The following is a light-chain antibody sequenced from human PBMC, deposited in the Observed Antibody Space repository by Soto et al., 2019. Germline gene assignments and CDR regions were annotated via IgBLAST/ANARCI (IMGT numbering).Light chain of an antibody. J-gene: IGKJ1*01. V-gene: IGKV1-39*01. CDR2: SAS. Sequence: DIQMTQSPSSLSASVGDGVTITCRASQSITTYLNWYQQKPGKAPKLLIYSASSLQGGASSRFSGSGSGTEFTLTINSLQPEDFATYYCQQSYSTTWTFGQGTKVDIK. CDR1: QSITTY. CDR3: QQSYSTTWT.